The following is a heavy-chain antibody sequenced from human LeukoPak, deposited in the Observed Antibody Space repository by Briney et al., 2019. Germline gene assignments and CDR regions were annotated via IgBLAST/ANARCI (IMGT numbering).Heavy chain of an antibody. V-gene: IGHV3-23*01. CDR2: ISGSGGST. J-gene: IGHJ6*02. D-gene: IGHD3-10*01. Sequence: PGGSLRLSCAASGFTFSSYAMSWVRQARGKGLEWVSAISGSGGSTYYAGSVKGRFTISRDNSKNTLYLQMNSLRAEDTAVYYCAKEPGKLGNAPLDVWGQGTTVTVSS. CDR1: GFTFSSYA. CDR3: AKEPGKLGNAPLDV.